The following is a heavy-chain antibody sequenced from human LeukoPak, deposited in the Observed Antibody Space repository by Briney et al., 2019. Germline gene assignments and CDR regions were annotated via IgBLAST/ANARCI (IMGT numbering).Heavy chain of an antibody. CDR3: ARGERVATIPYYGMDV. J-gene: IGHJ6*02. D-gene: IGHD5-12*01. V-gene: IGHV3-30*03. CDR2: ISYDGSNK. CDR1: GFTFTSYD. Sequence: GGSLRLSCAASGFTFTSYDIHWVRQAPGKGLEWVAVISYDGSNKYYADSVKGRFTISRDNSKNTLYLQMNSLRAEDTAVYYCARGERVATIPYYGMDVWGQGTTVTVSS.